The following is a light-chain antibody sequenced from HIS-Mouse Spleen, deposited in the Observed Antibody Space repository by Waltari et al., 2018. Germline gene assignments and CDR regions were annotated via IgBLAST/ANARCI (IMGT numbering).Light chain of an antibody. Sequence: QSVLTQPPSVSGAPGQRVTISCTGSSPNIGAGYDVTLYQQLPGTAPKLLIYGNSNRPSGVPDRFSGSKSGTSASLAITGLQAEDEADYYCQSYDSSLSGPVVFGGGTKLTVL. CDR3: QSYDSSLSGPVV. CDR1: SPNIGAGYD. CDR2: GNS. V-gene: IGLV1-40*01. J-gene: IGLJ2*01.